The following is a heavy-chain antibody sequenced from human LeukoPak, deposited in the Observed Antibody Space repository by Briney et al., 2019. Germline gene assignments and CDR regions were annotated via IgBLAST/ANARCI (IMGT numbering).Heavy chain of an antibody. J-gene: IGHJ4*02. CDR3: ARDISTYYYGSGSLH. Sequence: GGSLRPSCAASGFTFSSYWMSWVRQAPGKGLEWVANIKQDGGEKYYVDSVKGRFTISRDNAKNSLYLQMNSLRAEDTAVYYCARDISTYYYGSGSLHWGQGTLVTVSS. D-gene: IGHD3-10*01. V-gene: IGHV3-7*01. CDR1: GFTFSSYW. CDR2: IKQDGGEK.